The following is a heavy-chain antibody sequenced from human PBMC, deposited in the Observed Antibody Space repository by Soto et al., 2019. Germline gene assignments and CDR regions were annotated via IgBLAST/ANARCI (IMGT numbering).Heavy chain of an antibody. CDR1: GFSINNYA. D-gene: IGHD4-17*01. Sequence: VQLLESGGAFVQPGGSLRLSCAASGFSINNYAVSWVRQAQGKGLEWVSTCSAGGRAYYADSVRGRFSVARDRSQNTVDLQISVLRPEDSAVYYCAKESMPEHYGDTLFDYWGQGTRVTVAS. CDR2: CSAGGRA. CDR3: AKESMPEHYGDTLFDY. V-gene: IGHV3-23*01. J-gene: IGHJ4*02.